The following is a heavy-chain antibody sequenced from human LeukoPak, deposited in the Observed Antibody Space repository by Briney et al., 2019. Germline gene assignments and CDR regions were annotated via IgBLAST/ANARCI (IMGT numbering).Heavy chain of an antibody. CDR2: IRYDGSNK. J-gene: IGHJ4*02. Sequence: GGSLRLSCAASGFTFSGYRMHWVRQAPGKGLEWVAFIRYDGSNKYYADSVKGRFTISRDNSKNTLYLQMNSLRAEDTAIYYCAREDSSGLDYWGQGTLVTVSS. CDR1: GFTFSGYR. CDR3: AREDSSGLDY. D-gene: IGHD6-19*01. V-gene: IGHV3-30*02.